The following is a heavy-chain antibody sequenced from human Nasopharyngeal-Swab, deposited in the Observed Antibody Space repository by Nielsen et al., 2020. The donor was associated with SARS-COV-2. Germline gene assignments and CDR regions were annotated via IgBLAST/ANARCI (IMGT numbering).Heavy chain of an antibody. CDR1: GFTFSSYA. D-gene: IGHD4-17*01. V-gene: IGHV3-30*04. J-gene: IGHJ4*02. CDR3: ARGTTVTYCDY. CDR2: ISYDGSNR. Sequence: GESLKISCAASGFTFSSYAMHWVRQAPGKGLEWVAVISYDGSNRYYADSVKGRFTISRDNSKNTLYLQMNSLRAEDTAVYYRARGTTVTYCDYWGQGTLVTVSS.